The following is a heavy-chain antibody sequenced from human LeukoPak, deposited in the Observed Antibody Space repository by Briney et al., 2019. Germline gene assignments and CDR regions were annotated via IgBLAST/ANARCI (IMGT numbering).Heavy chain of an antibody. V-gene: IGHV3-21*01. J-gene: IGHJ6*02. Sequence: PGGSLRPSCAASGFTFSSYSMNWVRQAPGKGLEWVSSISSSSSYIYYADSMKGRFTISRDNAKNSLYLQMNSLRAEDTAVYYCAREEADGMDVWGQGTTVTVSS. CDR3: AREEADGMDV. D-gene: IGHD6-25*01. CDR1: GFTFSSYS. CDR2: ISSSSSYI.